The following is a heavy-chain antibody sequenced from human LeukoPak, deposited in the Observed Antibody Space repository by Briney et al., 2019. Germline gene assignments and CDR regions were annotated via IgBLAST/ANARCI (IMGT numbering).Heavy chain of an antibody. J-gene: IGHJ4*02. Sequence: GGSLRLSCAASGFTFSSYAMHWVRQAPGKGLEWVAVISYDGSNKYYADSVKGRFTISRDNSKNTLYLQMNSLRAEDTAVYYCAKTAKQQLVPFVDYWGQGTLVTVSS. CDR2: ISYDGSNK. V-gene: IGHV3-30-3*02. D-gene: IGHD6-13*01. CDR1: GFTFSSYA. CDR3: AKTAKQQLVPFVDY.